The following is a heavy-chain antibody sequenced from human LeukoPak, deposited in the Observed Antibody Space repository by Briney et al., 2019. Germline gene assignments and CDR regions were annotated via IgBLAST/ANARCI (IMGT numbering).Heavy chain of an antibody. J-gene: IGHJ4*02. Sequence: RPSETLSLTCTVSGASISGSGYYWGWIRQPPVKGLEWIGNIYDSGSTYYNASLQSRVTISIDTSKNQFSLRLSSVTAADTAMYYCAKSGGYGLIDYWGQGTLVTVSS. CDR3: AKSGGYGLIDY. CDR2: IYDSGST. D-gene: IGHD1-26*01. V-gene: IGHV4-39*01. CDR1: GASISGSGYY.